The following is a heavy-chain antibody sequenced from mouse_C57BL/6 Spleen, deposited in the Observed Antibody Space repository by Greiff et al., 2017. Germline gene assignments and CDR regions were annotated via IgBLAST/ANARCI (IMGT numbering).Heavy chain of an antibody. CDR1: GYTFPGYW. Sequence: LVASGAELMKPGASVQLSCKATGYTFPGYWIEWVKQMPGHGLEWIGEILPGSGSTNYNEKFQGKATFTAETSSNTAYMQLSSLTTEDSAIYYCGSQYGDYAMDYWGQGTSVTVSS. V-gene: IGHV1-9*01. D-gene: IGHD1-1*01. J-gene: IGHJ4*01. CDR3: GSQYGDYAMDY. CDR2: ILPGSGST.